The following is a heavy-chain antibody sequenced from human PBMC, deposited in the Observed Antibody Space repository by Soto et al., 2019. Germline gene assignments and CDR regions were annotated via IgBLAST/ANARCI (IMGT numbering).Heavy chain of an antibody. V-gene: IGHV1-24*01. D-gene: IGHD6-19*01. CDR3: ATAPKRRKAVAGMEAKDY. CDR1: GYTLTEFS. J-gene: IGHJ4*02. CDR2: FDPEDGET. Sequence: ASVKVSCKASGYTLTEFSMHWVRQAPGKGLEWMGGFDPEDGETIYAQKFQGRVTMTEDTSTDTAYMELSSLRSEDTAVYYCATAPKRRKAVAGMEAKDYWGQGTMVTVSS.